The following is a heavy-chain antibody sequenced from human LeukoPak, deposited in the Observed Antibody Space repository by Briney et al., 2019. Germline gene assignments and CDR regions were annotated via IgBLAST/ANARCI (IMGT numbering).Heavy chain of an antibody. CDR1: GFALSSHW. J-gene: IGHJ6*02. V-gene: IGHV3-7*03. CDR3: ARNNGMDV. CDR2: VNRDGSET. Sequence: GGSLRLSCAASGFALSSHWMTWVRQVPGRGPEWVANVNRDGSETYYLDSVKGRFTISKDNAKNSLYLQMNSLRAEDTALYRCARNNGMDVWGQGTTVIVSS.